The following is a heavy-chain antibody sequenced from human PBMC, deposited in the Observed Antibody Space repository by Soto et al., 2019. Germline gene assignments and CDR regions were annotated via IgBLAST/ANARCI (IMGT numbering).Heavy chain of an antibody. V-gene: IGHV1-2*02. J-gene: IGHJ4*02. CDR3: VTGDHLVR. Sequence: QMQLVQSGAEARKPGASVKVSCKTSGYTFTGYYLNWVRQAPGRGLEWVGWINPKTGDTNNAQKFQGRVTMTTATSIRTCYMELSGLKSDDTAVYYCVTGDHLVRWGQGTRVTVSS. CDR1: GYTFTGYY. CDR2: INPKTGDT. D-gene: IGHD6-6*01.